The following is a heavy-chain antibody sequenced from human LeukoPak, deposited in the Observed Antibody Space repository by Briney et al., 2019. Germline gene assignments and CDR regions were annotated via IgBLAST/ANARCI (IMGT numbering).Heavy chain of an antibody. CDR1: GYTFTGYY. CDR2: INPDTGGT. J-gene: IGHJ3*02. CDR3: ARVGDGLNDAFDI. D-gene: IGHD5-24*01. Sequence: ASVKVSCKASGYTFTGYYMNWVRQAPGQGLEWLGRINPDTGGTNYAQNFQGRVTMTRDTSISTAYMELSRLRSDDTAVYYCARVGDGLNDAFDIWGQGTVVTVSS. V-gene: IGHV1-2*06.